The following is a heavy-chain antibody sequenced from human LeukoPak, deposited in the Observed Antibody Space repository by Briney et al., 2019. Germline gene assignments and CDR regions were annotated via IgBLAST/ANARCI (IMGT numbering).Heavy chain of an antibody. CDR2: INHSGST. CDR3: ARLPVAGSDY. Sequence: PSETLSLTCAVYGGSFSGYYWSWIRQPPGKGLEWIGEINHSGSTNYNPSLKSRVTISVDTSKNQFSLKLSSVTAADTAVYYCARLPVAGSDYWGQGNLVTVSS. J-gene: IGHJ4*02. D-gene: IGHD6-19*01. V-gene: IGHV4-34*01. CDR1: GGSFSGYY.